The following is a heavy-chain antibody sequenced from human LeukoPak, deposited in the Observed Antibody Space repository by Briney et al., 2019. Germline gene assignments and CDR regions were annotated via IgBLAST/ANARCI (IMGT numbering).Heavy chain of an antibody. CDR1: GFTFSDYG. CDR3: AKPTRGGGSFLIDY. Sequence: QPGRSLRLSCAASGFTFSDYGMHWVRQAPGKGLEWVAVIWNDGSYEYYADSVKGRFTISRGNSKNTLYLQMNNLRADDTAVYFCAKPTRGGGSFLIDYWGQGTLVTVSS. V-gene: IGHV3-33*03. D-gene: IGHD1-26*01. CDR2: IWNDGSYE. J-gene: IGHJ4*02.